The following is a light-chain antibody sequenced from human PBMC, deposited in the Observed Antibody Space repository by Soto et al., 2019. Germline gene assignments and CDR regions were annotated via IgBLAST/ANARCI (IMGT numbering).Light chain of an antibody. Sequence: AIRMTQSPSSLASSTGARVTITCRASQGISSYLAWYQQKPGQAHKLLIYAASTLQSGVPSRFSGSGSGTDFPLTISCLQSEYFATYYCQKYYSYPVTFGPGTKVDIK. CDR3: QKYYSYPVT. J-gene: IGKJ3*01. CDR1: QGISSY. V-gene: IGKV1-8*01. CDR2: AAS.